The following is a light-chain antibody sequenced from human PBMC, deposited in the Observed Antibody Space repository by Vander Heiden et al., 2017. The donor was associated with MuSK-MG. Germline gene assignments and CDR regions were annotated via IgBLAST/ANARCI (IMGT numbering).Light chain of an antibody. CDR1: SFNIGNNY. J-gene: IGLJ2*01. CDR3: GTWDSSLSGVI. V-gene: IGLV1-51*01. Sequence: QSVLTQPPSVSAAPGQKVTISCSGSSFNIGNNYVSWYQQLPGTAPKLLIYDNNERPSGIPDRFSGSKSGTSATLGITGLQTGDEADYYCGTWDSSLSGVIFGGGTKLTVL. CDR2: DNN.